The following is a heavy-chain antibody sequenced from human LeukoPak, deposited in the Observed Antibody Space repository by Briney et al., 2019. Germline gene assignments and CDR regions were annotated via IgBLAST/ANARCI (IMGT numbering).Heavy chain of an antibody. J-gene: IGHJ5*02. Sequence: ASVKVSCKASGYTFTGYSLHWVRRAPGQGLEWMAWINPDSGATKYAQKFQDRVTMTRDTSINTAYMELTRLTSDDTAVYYCARSRYNWNANWFDPWGQGSLVSVSS. CDR3: ARSRYNWNANWFDP. D-gene: IGHD1-1*01. CDR1: GYTFTGYS. CDR2: INPDSGAT. V-gene: IGHV1-2*02.